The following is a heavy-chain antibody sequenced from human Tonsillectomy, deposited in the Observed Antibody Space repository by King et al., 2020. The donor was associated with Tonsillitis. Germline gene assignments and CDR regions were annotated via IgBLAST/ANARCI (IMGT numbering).Heavy chain of an antibody. CDR1: GFSLSTSGVG. D-gene: IGHD3-22*01. CDR3: GHRGGPYYYDSSGYFDY. V-gene: IGHV2-5*01. J-gene: IGHJ4*02. Sequence: ITLKESGPTLVKPTQTLTLTCTFSGFSLSTSGVGVGWIRQPPGKALEWLALIYWNDYKRYSPSLKSRLTITKDIAKNQVVRTMTNMDPVDTATYYCGHRGGPYYYDSSGYFDYWGQGTLVTVSS. CDR2: IYWNDYK.